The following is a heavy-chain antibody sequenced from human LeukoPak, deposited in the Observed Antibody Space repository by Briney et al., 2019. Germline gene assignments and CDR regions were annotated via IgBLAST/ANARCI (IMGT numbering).Heavy chain of an antibody. CDR2: IYPGDSDT. CDR3: ARGPTIFGVADAFDI. J-gene: IGHJ3*02. Sequence: GESLKISCKGSGYSFTSYWIGWVRQMPGKGLEWMGIIYPGDSDTRYSPSFQGQVTISADKSISTAYLQWSSLKASDTAMYYCARGPTIFGVADAFDIWGQGTMVTVSP. CDR1: GYSFTSYW. D-gene: IGHD3-3*01. V-gene: IGHV5-51*01.